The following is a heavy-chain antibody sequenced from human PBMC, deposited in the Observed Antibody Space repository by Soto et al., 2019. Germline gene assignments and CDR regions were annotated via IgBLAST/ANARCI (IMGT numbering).Heavy chain of an antibody. D-gene: IGHD6-13*01. V-gene: IGHV3-7*01. CDR2: IKQDGSEE. J-gene: IGHJ6*02. CDR3: ARIAASGRGWDV. CDR1: GFTFSSYW. Sequence: EVQLVESGGGLVQPGGSLRLSCVDSGFTFSSYWMSWVRQAPVKGLEWVGNIKQDGSEENYVDSVKGRFTISRDNGKNSMYPQMNSLRVEDTAVDYCARIAASGRGWDVWGQGTTVVVSS.